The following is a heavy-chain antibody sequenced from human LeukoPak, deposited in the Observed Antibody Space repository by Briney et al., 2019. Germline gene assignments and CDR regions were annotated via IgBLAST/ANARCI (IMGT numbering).Heavy chain of an antibody. Sequence: GGSLRLSCAASGFTFSSYSMNWVRQAPGKGLEWVSSMSGSSSYIYYADSVKGRFTISRDNAKNSLYLQMNSLRAEDTAVYYCARRKASYYDSSGFYYADAFDIWGQGTMVTVSS. J-gene: IGHJ3*02. D-gene: IGHD3-22*01. V-gene: IGHV3-21*01. CDR3: ARRKASYYDSSGFYYADAFDI. CDR2: MSGSSSYI. CDR1: GFTFSSYS.